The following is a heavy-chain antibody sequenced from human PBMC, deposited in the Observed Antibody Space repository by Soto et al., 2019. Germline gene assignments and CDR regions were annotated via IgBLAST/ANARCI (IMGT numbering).Heavy chain of an antibody. CDR2: ISYDGSNK. J-gene: IGHJ4*02. CDR1: GFTFSSYG. D-gene: IGHD6-6*01. Sequence: GGSLRLSCAASGFTFSSYGMHWVRQAPGKGLEWVAVISYDGSNKYYADSVKGRFTISRDNSKNTLYLQMNSLRAEDTAVYYCAKAMKQQLVLPLDYWDQGTLVTVSS. V-gene: IGHV3-30*18. CDR3: AKAMKQQLVLPLDY.